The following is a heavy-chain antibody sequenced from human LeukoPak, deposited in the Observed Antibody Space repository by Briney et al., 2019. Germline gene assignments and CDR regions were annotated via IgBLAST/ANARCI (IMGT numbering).Heavy chain of an antibody. J-gene: IGHJ5*02. CDR3: ARASYCSDTICYNLAWFGP. CDR1: GRSINNLY. V-gene: IGHV4-4*07. CDR2: ISPTGGT. Sequence: SETLSLTCTVSGRSINNLYWSWIRQPAGKGLEWIGRISPTGGTNCNPALKSRVTMLVDTSKNQLSLKVTSVTAADTAVYYCARASYCSDTICYNLAWFGPWGQGTPVTVSS. D-gene: IGHD2-2*02.